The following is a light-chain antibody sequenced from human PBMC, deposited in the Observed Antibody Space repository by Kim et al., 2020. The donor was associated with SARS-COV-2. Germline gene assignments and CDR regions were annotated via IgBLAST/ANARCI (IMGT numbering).Light chain of an antibody. V-gene: IGKV3-20*01. CDR2: GAS. Sequence: EIVLTQSPGTLSLSPGERATLSYRASQSVSSSYLAWYQQKPGQAPRLLIYGASSRATGIPDRFSGSGSGTEFTLTISRLEPEDFAVYYCQQYVGSPAFGQGTKVDIK. CDR3: QQYVGSPA. J-gene: IGKJ1*01. CDR1: QSVSSSY.